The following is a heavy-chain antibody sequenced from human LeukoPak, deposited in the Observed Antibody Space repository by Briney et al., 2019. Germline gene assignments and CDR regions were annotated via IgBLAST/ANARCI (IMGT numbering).Heavy chain of an antibody. V-gene: IGHV1-3*01. Sequence: ASVKVSCKASGYTFTSYAMHWVRQAPGQRLEWMGWIDAGNGNTKYSQKFQGRVTITRDTSASTAYMELSSLRSEDTAVYYCARALEVGVFDYWGQGTLVTVSS. D-gene: IGHD1-1*01. CDR2: IDAGNGNT. CDR1: GYTFTSYA. J-gene: IGHJ4*02. CDR3: ARALEVGVFDY.